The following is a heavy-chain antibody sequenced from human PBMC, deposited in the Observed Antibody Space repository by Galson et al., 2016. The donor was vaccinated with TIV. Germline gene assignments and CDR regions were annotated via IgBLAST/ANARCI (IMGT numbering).Heavy chain of an antibody. CDR3: AQGIDYYGSGSYYKY. Sequence: ETLSLTCTVSGESISGYYWSWVRRPAGKGLEWIGGIYSSGCTNYNPSLKSRVTMSVDTSKNQFSLRLSSLTAADTAVYYCAQGIDYYGSGSYYKYWGQGTQVT. D-gene: IGHD3-10*01. V-gene: IGHV4-4*07. J-gene: IGHJ4*02. CDR2: IYSSGCT. CDR1: GESISGYY.